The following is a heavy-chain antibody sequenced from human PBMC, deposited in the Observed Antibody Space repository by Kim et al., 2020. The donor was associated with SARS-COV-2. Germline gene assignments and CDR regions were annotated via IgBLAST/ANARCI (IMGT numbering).Heavy chain of an antibody. Sequence: GRFTISRDNSKNTLYLQMNSLGAEDTAVYYCARDSDLDYGDYVGPFPDYWGQGTLVTVSS. CDR3: ARDSDLDYGDYVGPFPDY. D-gene: IGHD4-17*01. J-gene: IGHJ4*02. V-gene: IGHV3-30*01.